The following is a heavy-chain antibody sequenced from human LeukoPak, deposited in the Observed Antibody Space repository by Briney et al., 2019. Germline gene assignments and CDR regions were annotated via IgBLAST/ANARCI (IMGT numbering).Heavy chain of an antibody. CDR3: ATETNGRHYDY. Sequence: NPGGSLRLSCTTSGLTFSTSGFNWVRQAPGKGLEWVASIGPTGFDRYHADSIKGRFTISRDNANNFLYLQMDSVRAEDTAVYYCATETNGRHYDYWGQGTLLTVSS. J-gene: IGHJ4*02. D-gene: IGHD1-14*01. CDR2: IGPTGFDR. V-gene: IGHV3-21*06. CDR1: GLTFSTSG.